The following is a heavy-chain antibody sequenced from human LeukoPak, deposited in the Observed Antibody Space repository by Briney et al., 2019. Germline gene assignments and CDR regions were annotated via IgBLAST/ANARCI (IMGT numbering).Heavy chain of an antibody. Sequence: SGTLSLTCAVSGGSISSSNWWSWVRQPPGKGLEWIGEIYHSGSTNYNPSLKSRVTISVDKSKNQFSLKLSSVTAADTAVYYCARLPPRGITMVRGRDYYYGMDVWGQGTTVTVSS. CDR1: GGSISSSNW. D-gene: IGHD3-10*01. CDR2: IYHSGST. CDR3: ARLPPRGITMVRGRDYYYGMDV. J-gene: IGHJ6*02. V-gene: IGHV4-4*02.